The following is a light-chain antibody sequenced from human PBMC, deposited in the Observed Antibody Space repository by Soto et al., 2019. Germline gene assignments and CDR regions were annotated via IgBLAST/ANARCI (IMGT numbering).Light chain of an antibody. J-gene: IGLJ2*01. CDR3: QAWDSSTAV. Sequence: SYELTQPPSVSVSPGQTASITCSGDKLGDKYACWYQQKPGQSPVLVIYEDSKRPSGIPERFSGSNSGNTATLTISGTQATDEADYYSQAWDSSTAVFGGGTKLTVL. CDR1: KLGDKY. V-gene: IGLV3-1*01. CDR2: EDS.